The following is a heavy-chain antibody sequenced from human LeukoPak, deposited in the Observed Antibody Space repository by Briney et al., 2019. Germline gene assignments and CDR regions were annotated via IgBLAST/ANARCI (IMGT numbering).Heavy chain of an antibody. J-gene: IGHJ6*03. V-gene: IGHV4-59*01. CDR1: DDSITMYY. Sequence: SETLSLTCSVSDDSITMYYWTWIRHPPGKGLEWIGYVDHTGSTNFNPSLNGRVSISRDTTNNLFSLRLRSVTAADTAVYFCAIGRVSSSTWYSTYYYYYYMDVWGKGTTVTVSS. D-gene: IGHD1-1*01. CDR2: VDHTGST. CDR3: AIGRVSSSTWYSTYYYYYYMDV.